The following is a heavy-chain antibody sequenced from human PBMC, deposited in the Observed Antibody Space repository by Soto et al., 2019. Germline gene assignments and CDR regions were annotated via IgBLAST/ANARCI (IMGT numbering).Heavy chain of an antibody. CDR3: ARGVGALPLVCFDP. CDR2: IRDSEST. V-gene: IGHV4-59*11. CDR1: GGSSTSHY. J-gene: IGHJ5*02. Sequence: PSETLCLTWTVAGGSSTSHYWGWLRQPPGKGLEWIGYIRDSESTNFNPSLKSRVTISKDTSKNLFSLKLNSVTAADTAVYYCARGVGALPLVCFDPSG. D-gene: IGHD1-26*01.